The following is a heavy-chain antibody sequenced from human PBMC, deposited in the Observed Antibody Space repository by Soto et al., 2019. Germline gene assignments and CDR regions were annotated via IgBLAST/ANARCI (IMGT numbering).Heavy chain of an antibody. J-gene: IGHJ4*02. D-gene: IGHD3-3*01. CDR3: AHRVLRTVFELVTTNAIYFDF. Sequence: QITLNESGPTPVKPRQTLTLTCTFSGFSLTTSGVGVGWIRQSPGKAPEWLAIIYWDDDKRYIPSLKSRLTNTKNTAKIQVVLTMADLDPAYTATYYCAHRVLRTVFELVTTNAIYFDFWGQGTPVAVSS. V-gene: IGHV2-5*02. CDR1: GFSLTTSGVG. CDR2: IYWDDDK.